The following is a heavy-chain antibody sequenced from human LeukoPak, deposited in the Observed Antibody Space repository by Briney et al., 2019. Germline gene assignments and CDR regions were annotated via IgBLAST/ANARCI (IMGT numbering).Heavy chain of an antibody. CDR3: ASTRGDQTPDI. Sequence: SQTLSLTCTVSGGSFSSRPYYWSWIRQPAGKGLEWIGRIYTSGDTDYNPSLKSRVTISVDTSKNQFSLKLSSVTAADTAVYYCASTRGDQTPDIWGQGTMVTVSS. V-gene: IGHV4-61*02. D-gene: IGHD3-10*01. J-gene: IGHJ3*02. CDR1: GGSFSSRPYY. CDR2: IYTSGDT.